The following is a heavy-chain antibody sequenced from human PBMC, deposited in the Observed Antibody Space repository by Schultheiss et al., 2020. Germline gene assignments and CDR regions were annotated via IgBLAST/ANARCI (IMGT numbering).Heavy chain of an antibody. J-gene: IGHJ6*02. CDR3: ARAPWGRSYCMDV. V-gene: IGHV4-61*05. Sequence: SETLSLTCTVSGGSISSSSYYWSWIRQPPGKGLEWIGYIYYSGSTNYNPSLKSRVTISVDTSKNQFSLKLSSVTAADAALYYCARAPWGRSYCMDVWGQGTTVTVSS. CDR1: GGSISSSSYY. CDR2: IYYSGST. D-gene: IGHD3-16*01.